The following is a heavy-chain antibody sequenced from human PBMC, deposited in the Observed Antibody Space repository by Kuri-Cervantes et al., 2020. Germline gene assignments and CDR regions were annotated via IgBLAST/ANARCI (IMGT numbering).Heavy chain of an antibody. V-gene: IGHV3-30*04. D-gene: IGHD1-26*01. Sequence: GGSLRLSCGGSGFRFTSYAMHWVRQAPGKGLEWVALISYNGTETYYADSVKGRFTISRDNAKNTLYLQMNSLRDEDTAVYYCARVSSIVGAASDYWGQGTLVTVSS. CDR2: ISYNGTET. J-gene: IGHJ4*02. CDR1: GFRFTSYA. CDR3: ARVSSIVGAASDY.